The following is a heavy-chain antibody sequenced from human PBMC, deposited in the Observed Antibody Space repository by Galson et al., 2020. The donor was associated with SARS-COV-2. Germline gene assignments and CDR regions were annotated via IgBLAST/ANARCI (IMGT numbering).Heavy chain of an antibody. CDR2: VSTSGPT. CDR3: ARPRLPGDWYFDL. CDR1: GGSISNYY. D-gene: IGHD3-10*01. J-gene: IGHJ2*01. V-gene: IGHV4-4*07. Sequence: SETLSLTCTVSGGSISNYYWGWIRQAAGKGLEWIGRVSTSGPTNYNPSLRSRITMSVDTSKNQFSLKLTSLTAADTAVYYCARPRLPGDWYFDLWGRGTLVTVSS.